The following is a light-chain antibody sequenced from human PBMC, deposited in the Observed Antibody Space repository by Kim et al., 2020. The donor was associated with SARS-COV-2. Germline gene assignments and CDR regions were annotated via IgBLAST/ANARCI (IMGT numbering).Light chain of an antibody. J-gene: IGLJ1*01. Sequence: QSALTQPASVSGSPGQSITISCTGTSSDVGGYNYVSWYQQHPGKATKLMIYDVSKRPSGVSNRFSGSKSGNTASLTISGLQAEDEADYYCSSYTSSSTLYVFGTGTKVNVL. CDR2: DVS. V-gene: IGLV2-14*01. CDR1: SSDVGGYNY. CDR3: SSYTSSSTLYV.